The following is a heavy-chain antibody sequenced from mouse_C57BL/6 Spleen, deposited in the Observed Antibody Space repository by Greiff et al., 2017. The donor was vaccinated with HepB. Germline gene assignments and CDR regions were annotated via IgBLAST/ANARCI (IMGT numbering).Heavy chain of an antibody. V-gene: IGHV1-52*01. CDR2: IDPSDSET. J-gene: IGHJ2*01. CDR1: GYTFTSYW. CDR3: ASQGATVFDY. Sequence: QVQLQHPGAELVRPGSSVKLSCKASGYTFTSYWMHWVKQRPIQGLEWIGNIDPSDSETHYNQKFKDKATLTVDKSSSTAYMQLSSLTSEDSAVYYCASQGATVFDYWGQGTTLTVSS. D-gene: IGHD1-1*01.